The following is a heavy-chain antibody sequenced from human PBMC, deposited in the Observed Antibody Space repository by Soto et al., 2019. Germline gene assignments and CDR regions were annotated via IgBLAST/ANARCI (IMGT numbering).Heavy chain of an antibody. CDR2: VSSSGDTK. CDR3: AKDRQYPRDYFHY. D-gene: IGHD4-4*01. CDR1: GFAFNTYA. V-gene: IGHV3-23*01. Sequence: EVQLLESGGGLVQPGGSLRLSCAASGFAFNTYAMSWVRQAPGKGLQWVSGVSSSGDTKYYAESVKGRFTISRDNSKNTLYLQMNSLRADDTAVYYCAKDRQYPRDYFHYWGQGTLVTVSS. J-gene: IGHJ4*02.